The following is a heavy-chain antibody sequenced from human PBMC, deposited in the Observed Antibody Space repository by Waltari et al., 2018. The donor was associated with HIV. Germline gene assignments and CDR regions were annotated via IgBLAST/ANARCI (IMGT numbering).Heavy chain of an antibody. Sequence: EVQLVESGGGLVQPGGSLRLSCAASGFTFSRYSMNWVRQAPGKGLEWVSYISSSSSTIYYADCVKGRFTISRDNAKNSLYLQMNSLRAEDTAVYYCARDSYYDSSGYSDFDYWGQGTLVTVSS. D-gene: IGHD3-22*01. CDR3: ARDSYYDSSGYSDFDY. CDR2: ISSSSSTI. V-gene: IGHV3-48*04. CDR1: GFTFSRYS. J-gene: IGHJ4*02.